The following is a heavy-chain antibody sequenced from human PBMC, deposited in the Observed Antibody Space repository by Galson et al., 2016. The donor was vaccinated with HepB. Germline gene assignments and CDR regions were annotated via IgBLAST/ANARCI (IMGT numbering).Heavy chain of an antibody. D-gene: IGHD3-10*01. V-gene: IGHV1-69*06. Sequence: SVKVSCKASGGTFSNFAISWLRQAPGQGLKWMGGIIPLFGAPNYAQKFQGRVTITADKSTTTVYMDRRSLVSEDPAVYYCARGGGITRVRGVMPGWFDPWGQGTLVTVSS. CDR3: ARGGGITRVRGVMPGWFDP. CDR1: GGTFSNFA. CDR2: IIPLFGAP. J-gene: IGHJ5*02.